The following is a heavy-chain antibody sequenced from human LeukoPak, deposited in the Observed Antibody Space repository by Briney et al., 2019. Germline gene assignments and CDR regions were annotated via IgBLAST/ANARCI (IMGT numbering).Heavy chain of an antibody. J-gene: IGHJ4*02. D-gene: IGHD5-12*01. CDR1: GGTFSIYA. CDR3: ARGRHSGYDYILDY. Sequence: ASVTVSCKASGGTFSIYAISWVRQAPGQGLEWMGGIIPIFGTANYAQKFQGRVTITTDESTSTAYMELSSLRSEDTAVYYCARGRHSGYDYILDYWGQGTLVTVSS. V-gene: IGHV1-69*05. CDR2: IIPIFGTA.